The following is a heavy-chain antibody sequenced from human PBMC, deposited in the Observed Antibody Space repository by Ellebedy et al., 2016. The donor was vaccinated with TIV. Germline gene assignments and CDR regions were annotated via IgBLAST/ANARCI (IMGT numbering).Heavy chain of an antibody. J-gene: IGHJ4*02. Sequence: GGSLRLSCAASGFTFRNFAMTWVRQAPGKGLEWVSSISSSGGSTDYADSVRGRVTISRDNSKNTLYLQMNSLRADDSAVYYCAKLDSSGYYYGRFDYWGQGTLVTVSS. D-gene: IGHD3-22*01. CDR1: GFTFRNFA. CDR2: ISSSGGST. CDR3: AKLDSSGYYYGRFDY. V-gene: IGHV3-23*01.